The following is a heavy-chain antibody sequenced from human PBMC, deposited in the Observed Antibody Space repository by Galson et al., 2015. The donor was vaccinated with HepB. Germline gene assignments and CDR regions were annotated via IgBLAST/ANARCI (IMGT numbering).Heavy chain of an antibody. CDR2: ISYDGSNK. J-gene: IGHJ4*02. CDR1: GFTFSSYG. CDR3: AKDLGRWLVSDY. V-gene: IGHV3-30*18. D-gene: IGHD6-19*01. Sequence: SLRLSCAASGFTFSSYGMHWVRQAPGKGLEWVAVISYDGSNKYYADSVKGRFTISRDNSKNTLYLQMNSLRAEDTAVYYCAKDLGRWLVSDYWGQGTLVTVSS.